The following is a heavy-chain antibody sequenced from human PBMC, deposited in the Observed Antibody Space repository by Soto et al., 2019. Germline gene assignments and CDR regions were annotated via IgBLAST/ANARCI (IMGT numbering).Heavy chain of an antibody. J-gene: IGHJ5*02. CDR2: ISAYNGNT. D-gene: IGHD1-26*01. CDR1: GYTFTSYC. CDR3: ARDRYSGSYCP. Sequence: ASVKVSCKASGYTFTSYCISWVLQAPGKGLEWMGWISAYNGNTNYAQKLQGRVTMTTDTSTSTAYMELRSLRSDDTAVYYCARDRYSGSYCPWGQGTLVTVSS. V-gene: IGHV1-18*01.